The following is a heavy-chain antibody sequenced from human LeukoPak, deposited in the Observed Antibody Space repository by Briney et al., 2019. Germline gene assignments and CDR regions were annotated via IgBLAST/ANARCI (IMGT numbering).Heavy chain of an antibody. CDR1: GGSISSYY. CDR3: ARVLMGANPGGYYYGMDV. D-gene: IGHD1-26*01. Sequence: SETLSLTCTVSGGSISSYYWSWIRQPPGKGLEWIGYIYYSGSTNYNPSLKSRVTISVDTSKNQFSLKLSSVTAADTAVYYCARVLMGANPGGYYYGMDVWGQGTTVTVSS. CDR2: IYYSGST. V-gene: IGHV4-59*08. J-gene: IGHJ6*02.